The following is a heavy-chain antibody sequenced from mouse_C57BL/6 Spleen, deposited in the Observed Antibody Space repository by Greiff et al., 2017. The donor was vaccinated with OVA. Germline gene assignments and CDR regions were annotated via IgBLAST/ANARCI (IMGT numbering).Heavy chain of an antibody. CDR3: TTNYGSRVAY. D-gene: IGHD1-1*01. CDR1: GFNIKDDY. CDR2: IDPENGDT. J-gene: IGHJ3*01. Sequence: VQLQQSGAELVRPGASVKLSCTASGFNIKDDYMHWVKQRPEQGLEWIGWIDPENGDTEYASKFQGKATITADTSSNTAYLQLSSLTSEDTAVYYCTTNYGSRVAYWGQGTLVTVSA. V-gene: IGHV14-4*01.